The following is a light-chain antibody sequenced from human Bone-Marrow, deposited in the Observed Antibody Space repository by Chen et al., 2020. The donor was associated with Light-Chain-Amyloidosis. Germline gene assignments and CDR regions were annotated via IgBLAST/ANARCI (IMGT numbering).Light chain of an antibody. V-gene: IGLV2-8*01. CDR1: TSDVGRYDS. CDR2: EVI. J-gene: IGLJ3*02. Sequence: SALTQPPSASGPPGQSVTISCTGTTSDVGRYDSVSWYQQLPCKAPKLLIFEVIMRSSGVPDRFSGSKSGNTASLTVSGLQAEDEAEYYCCSYAGDSWVFGGGTKLTVL. CDR3: CSYAGDSWV.